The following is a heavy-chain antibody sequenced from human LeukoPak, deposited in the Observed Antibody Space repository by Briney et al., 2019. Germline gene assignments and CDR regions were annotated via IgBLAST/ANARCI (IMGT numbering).Heavy chain of an antibody. J-gene: IGHJ6*04. D-gene: IGHD3-10*02. CDR2: ISSSGSTI. CDR1: GFTFSSYE. Sequence: GGSLRLSCAASGFTFSSYEMNWVRQAPGKVLEWVSYISSSGSTIYYADSVRGRFTISRDNAKNSLYLQMNSLRAEDTAVYYCAELGITMIGGVWGKGTTVTISS. CDR3: AELGITMIGGV. V-gene: IGHV3-48*03.